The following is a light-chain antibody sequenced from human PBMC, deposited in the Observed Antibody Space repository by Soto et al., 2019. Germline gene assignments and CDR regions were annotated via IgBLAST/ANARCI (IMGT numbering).Light chain of an antibody. V-gene: IGLV2-14*01. CDR2: DVS. CDR1: SSDVGGYNY. CDR3: SSYTSSSTLV. J-gene: IGLJ2*01. Sequence: ALTQPASVSGSPGQSITISCTGTSSDVGGYNYVSWYQQHPGKAPKFMIYDVSNRPSGVSNRFSGSKSGNTASLTISGLQAEDEADYYCSSYTSSSTLVFGGGTKVTVL.